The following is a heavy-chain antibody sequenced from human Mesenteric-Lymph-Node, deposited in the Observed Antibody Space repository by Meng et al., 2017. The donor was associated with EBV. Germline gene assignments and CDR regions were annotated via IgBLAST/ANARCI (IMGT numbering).Heavy chain of an antibody. CDR2: IYYDGTT. CDR3: ARGVGGGYDYYLDY. J-gene: IGHJ4*02. V-gene: IGHV4-30-4*01. Sequence: VQLRGSGPGLAKPCQTRSLTAAVSGGSISRGGSYWSWIRQPPGKGLECVGYIYYDGTTYYNPSLKSRGTISLDTSKNHFSLKLTSVTAADTAVYYCARGVGGGYDYYLDYWGQGSLVTVSS. CDR1: GGSISRGGSY. D-gene: IGHD2-21*02.